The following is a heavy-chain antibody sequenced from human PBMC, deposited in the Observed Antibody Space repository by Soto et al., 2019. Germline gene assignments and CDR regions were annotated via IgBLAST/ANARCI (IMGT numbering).Heavy chain of an antibody. CDR1: GFTFSSYA. D-gene: IGHD3-22*01. CDR3: ARERGYYDSSGLSGFDI. Sequence: GGSLRLSCAASGFTFSSYAMHWVRQAPGKGLEWVAVISYDGSNKYYADSVKGRFTISRDNSKNTLYLQMNSLRAEDTAVYYCARERGYYDSSGLSGFDIWGQGTMVTVSS. J-gene: IGHJ3*02. V-gene: IGHV3-30-3*01. CDR2: ISYDGSNK.